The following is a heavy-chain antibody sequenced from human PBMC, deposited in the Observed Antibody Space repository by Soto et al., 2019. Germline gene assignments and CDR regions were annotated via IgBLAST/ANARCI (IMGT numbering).Heavy chain of an antibody. D-gene: IGHD6-19*01. V-gene: IGHV3-9*01. CDR3: AKDMGREVAADFDY. Sequence: EVQLVESGGGLVQPGRSLRLSCAASGFTFDDYAMHWVRQAPGKGLEWVSGISWNSGSIGYADSVKGRFTISRDNAKNSLYLQMNSLRAEDTALYYCAKDMGREVAADFDYWGQGTLVTVSS. CDR2: ISWNSGSI. J-gene: IGHJ4*02. CDR1: GFTFDDYA.